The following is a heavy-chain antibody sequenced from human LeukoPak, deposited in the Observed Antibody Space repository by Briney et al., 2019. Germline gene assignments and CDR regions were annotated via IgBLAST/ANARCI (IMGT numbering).Heavy chain of an antibody. D-gene: IGHD3-3*02. Sequence: GGSLRLSCAASEFTFSNYWMNWVRQAPGKGLEWVANIKHDGSEKYYVDSVKGRFTISRDNTKKSLYLQMNSLRADDTAVYYCARGHHFWSGFYYFEYWGQGSRVIVSS. CDR1: EFTFSNYW. J-gene: IGHJ4*02. V-gene: IGHV3-7*04. CDR2: IKHDGSEK. CDR3: ARGHHFWSGFYYFEY.